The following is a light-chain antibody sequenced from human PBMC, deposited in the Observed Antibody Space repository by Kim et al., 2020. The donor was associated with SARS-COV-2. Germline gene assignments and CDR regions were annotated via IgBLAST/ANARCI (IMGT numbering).Light chain of an antibody. CDR2: RDR. Sequence: VSPGQTARITCSGDALPKQYAYWYQQKPGQAPVLVIYRDRERPSGIPERFSGSSSGTTVTLTISGVQAEDEADYYCKSADSSGTGVFGGGTQLTVL. V-gene: IGLV3-25*03. CDR1: ALPKQY. J-gene: IGLJ3*02. CDR3: KSADSSGTGV.